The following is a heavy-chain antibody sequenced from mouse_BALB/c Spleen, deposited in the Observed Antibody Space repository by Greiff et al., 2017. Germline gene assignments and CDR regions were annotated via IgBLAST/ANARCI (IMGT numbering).Heavy chain of an antibody. CDR3: TRDEGNYGDYFDY. CDR2: ISSGGSYT. CDR1: GFTFSSYT. D-gene: IGHD2-1*01. Sequence: EVQVVESGGGLVKPGGSLKLSCAASGFTFSSYTMSWVRQTPEKRLEWVATISSGGSYTYYPDSVKGRFTISRDNAKNTLYLQMSSLKSEDTAMYYCTRDEGNYGDYFDYWGQGTTLTVSS. J-gene: IGHJ2*01. V-gene: IGHV5-6-4*01.